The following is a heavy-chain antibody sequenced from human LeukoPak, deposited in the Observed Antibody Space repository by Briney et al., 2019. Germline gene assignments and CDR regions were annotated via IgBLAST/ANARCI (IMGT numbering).Heavy chain of an antibody. V-gene: IGHV3-48*03. CDR3: AREKGRGVISPYYDY. CDR1: GFTFSSYE. CDR2: ISSSGSTI. J-gene: IGHJ4*02. Sequence: GGSLRLSCSASGFTFSSYEMNWVRQAPGKGLEWVSYISSSGSTIYYADSVKGRFTISRDNAKNSLYLQMNSLRVEDTAVYYCAREKGRGVISPYYDYWGQGTLVTVS. D-gene: IGHD3-10*01.